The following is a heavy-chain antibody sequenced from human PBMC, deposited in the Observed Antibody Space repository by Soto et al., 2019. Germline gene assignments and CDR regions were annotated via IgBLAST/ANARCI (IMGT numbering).Heavy chain of an antibody. D-gene: IGHD1-26*01. CDR2: INAGNGNT. CDR1: GYTFTSYA. J-gene: IGHJ4*02. CDR3: ARDDSGFSGSHYIDYFNY. V-gene: IGHV1-3*01. Sequence: PSVKVSCKASGYTFTSYAMHWVRQAPGQRLEWMGWINAGNGNTKYSQKFQGRVTITRDTSASTAYMELSSLRSEDTAVYYCARDDSGFSGSHYIDYFNYWGQGALVTVSS.